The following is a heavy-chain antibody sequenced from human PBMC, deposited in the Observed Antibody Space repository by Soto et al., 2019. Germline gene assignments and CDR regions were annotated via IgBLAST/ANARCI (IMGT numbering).Heavy chain of an antibody. CDR2: ISAYNGNT. V-gene: IGHV1-18*01. CDR1: GYTFTSYG. Sequence: GASVKVSCKASGYTFTSYGISWVRQAPGQGLEWMGWISAYNGNTNYAQKLQGRVTMTTDTSTSTAYMELRSLRSDDTAVYYCARASGCDYSGDWYDPWGQRTLVTVSS. J-gene: IGHJ5*02. CDR3: ARASGCDYSGDWYDP. D-gene: IGHD2-15*01.